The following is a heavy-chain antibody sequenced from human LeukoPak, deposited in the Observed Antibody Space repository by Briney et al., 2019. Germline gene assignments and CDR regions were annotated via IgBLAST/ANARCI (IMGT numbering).Heavy chain of an antibody. CDR2: IKEDGSEK. D-gene: IGHD6-19*01. Sequence: GGSLRLSCAASGFIFSSYRMSWVRQAPGKGLEWVANIKEDGSEKYYVDSVKGRFTISRDNAKNSLYLQMNSLRAEDTAVYYCAREYSSGWYYFDYWGQGTLVIVSS. CDR1: GFIFSSYR. CDR3: AREYSSGWYYFDY. J-gene: IGHJ4*02. V-gene: IGHV3-7*03.